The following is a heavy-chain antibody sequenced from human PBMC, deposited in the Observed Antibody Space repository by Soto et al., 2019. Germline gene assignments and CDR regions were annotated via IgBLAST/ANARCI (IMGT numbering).Heavy chain of an antibody. CDR2: ISSSSSSTI. Sequence: GGSLRLSCAASGFTFSSYSMNWVRQAPGKGLEWVSYISSSSSSTIYYADSVKGRFTISRDNAKNSLYLQMNSLRDEDTAVYYCARDVTGYSSGWYYFDYWGQGTLVTVSS. CDR1: GFTFSSYS. CDR3: ARDVTGYSSGWYYFDY. V-gene: IGHV3-48*02. D-gene: IGHD6-19*01. J-gene: IGHJ4*02.